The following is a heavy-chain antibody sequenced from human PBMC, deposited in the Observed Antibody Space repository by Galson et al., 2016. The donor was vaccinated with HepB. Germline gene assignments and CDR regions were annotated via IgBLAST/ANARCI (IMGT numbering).Heavy chain of an antibody. V-gene: IGHV4-34*01. D-gene: IGHD1-26*01. CDR3: ARGPLSGSHDFDY. Sequence: SETLSLTCAVSDESFSEYYWSWIRQPPGKGLEWIGQINRRGSTNYRSSLKSRVTISIDTSKNQISLKVNSVTAADTAVYYCARGPLSGSHDFDYWGQGILVTVSS. CDR1: DESFSEYY. CDR2: INRRGST. J-gene: IGHJ4*02.